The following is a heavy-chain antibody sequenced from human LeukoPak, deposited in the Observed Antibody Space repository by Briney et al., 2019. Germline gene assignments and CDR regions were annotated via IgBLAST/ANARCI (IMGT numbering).Heavy chain of an antibody. V-gene: IGHV4-34*01. CDR1: GGSFTGYY. CDR2: INHRENS. CDR3: ARVTGYGGDSLRY. D-gene: IGHD4-23*01. Sequence: SETLSLTCSVDGGSFTGYYWSWIRQAPGKGPEGIGEINHRENSNYNPSLKSRVTLSIDTSKKPFSLHLTSLTAADTAVYYCARVTGYGGDSLRYWGQGTLVTISS. J-gene: IGHJ4*02.